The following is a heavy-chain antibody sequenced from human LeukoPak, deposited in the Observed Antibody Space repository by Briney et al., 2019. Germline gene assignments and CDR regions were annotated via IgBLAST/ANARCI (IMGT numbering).Heavy chain of an antibody. Sequence: HPGGSLRLSCAASGFTFSSYAMGWVRQAPPKGLAWVSSIRDNCTNTYYEDSAQGRFTITRDNSRNTLSLQMNSLSAPDASADHFAQDLRSRWRYGGCDPWGQGTLVTVSS. CDR2: IRDNCTNT. J-gene: IGHJ5*02. CDR3: AQDLRSRWRYGGCDP. V-gene: IGHV3-23*01. D-gene: IGHD3-3*01. CDR1: GFTFSSYA.